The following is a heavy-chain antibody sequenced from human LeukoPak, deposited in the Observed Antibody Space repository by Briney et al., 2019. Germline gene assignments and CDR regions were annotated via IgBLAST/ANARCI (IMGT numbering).Heavy chain of an antibody. J-gene: IGHJ1*01. V-gene: IGHV4-61*01. CDR2: IHDRGSD. CDR1: GASITTTNFW. Sequence: SETLSLTCSVSGASITTTNFWWTWIRQSPGRGLEWIGYIHDRGSDKYNPALESRATLSVDTSKNQFPLKLNSVTAADTAVYYCARYGLVEFRNAFQYWGQGILVSVSS. D-gene: IGHD6-6*01. CDR3: ARYGLVEFRNAFQY.